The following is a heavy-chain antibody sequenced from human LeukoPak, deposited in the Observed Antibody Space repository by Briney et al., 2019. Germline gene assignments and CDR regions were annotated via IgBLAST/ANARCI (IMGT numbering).Heavy chain of an antibody. CDR1: GFTFSSYS. J-gene: IGHJ4*02. V-gene: IGHV3-48*04. D-gene: IGHD3-3*01. Sequence: GGSLRLSCAASGFTFSSYSMNWVRQAPGKGLEWVSYISSSSTIYYADSVKGRFTISRDNAKNTLYLQMGSLRAEDMAVYYCARSVGLLYYFDYWGQGTLVTVSS. CDR2: ISSSSTI. CDR3: ARSVGLLYYFDY.